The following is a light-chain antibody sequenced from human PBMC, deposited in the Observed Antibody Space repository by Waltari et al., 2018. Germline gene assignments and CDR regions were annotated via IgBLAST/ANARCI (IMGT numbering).Light chain of an antibody. V-gene: IGKV2-28*01. J-gene: IGKJ5*01. CDR2: FAS. CDR1: KSLHHRNGYNY. CDR3: MQSLQNSVT. Sequence: DILMTQSPVSLSVTPGAPASISCTSSKSLHHRNGYNYLEWYLQKPGLSPQLLIYFASYRASGVPDRFSGSGSVTDFTLRISRVEAEDVGVYYCMQSLQNSVTFGQGTRLEIK.